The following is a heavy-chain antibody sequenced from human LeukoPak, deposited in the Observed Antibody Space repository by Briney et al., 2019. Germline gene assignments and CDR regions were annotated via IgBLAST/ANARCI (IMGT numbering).Heavy chain of an antibody. Sequence: GGSLRLSCAASGFTFSSYAMSWVRRAPGKGREWVSAISGRGGSTYYADSVKGRFTISRDNSKNTLYLQMNSLRAEDTAVYYCAKDRDYDILPGYYYRGGFDYWGQGTLVTVSA. CDR1: GFTFSSYA. V-gene: IGHV3-23*01. CDR3: AKDRDYDILPGYYYRGGFDY. J-gene: IGHJ4*02. CDR2: ISGRGGST. D-gene: IGHD3-9*01.